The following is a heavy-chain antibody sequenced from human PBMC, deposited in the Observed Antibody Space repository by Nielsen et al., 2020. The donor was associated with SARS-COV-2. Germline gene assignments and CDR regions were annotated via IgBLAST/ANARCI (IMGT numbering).Heavy chain of an antibody. CDR2: INTGNGNT. V-gene: IGHV1-3*04. CDR1: GYTFTTNA. Sequence: ASVKVSCKSSGYTFTTNAIHWVRQAPGQWLEWMGWINTGNGNTKYSQRSQGRVTFTRGTSASTAHMELASLNSEDTAIYYCAREAGRGTLSGTERYFDFWGQGTLVTVSS. CDR3: AREAGRGTLSGTERYFDF. J-gene: IGHJ4*02. D-gene: IGHD1/OR15-1a*01.